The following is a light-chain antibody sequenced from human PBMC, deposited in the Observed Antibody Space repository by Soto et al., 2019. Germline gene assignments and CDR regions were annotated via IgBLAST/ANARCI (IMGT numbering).Light chain of an antibody. J-gene: IGKJ1*01. CDR3: QQYRSWPRT. CDR2: GAT. Sequence: EILLTQSPATLSVSPGETATLSCRASQNVLSDLAWYQQKPGQAPRLLVYGATTRATDAPAKFRGSGSGTEFSLPSSSLQSEDFATYYCQQYRSWPRTFGQGSKVEI. V-gene: IGKV3-15*01. CDR1: QNVLSD.